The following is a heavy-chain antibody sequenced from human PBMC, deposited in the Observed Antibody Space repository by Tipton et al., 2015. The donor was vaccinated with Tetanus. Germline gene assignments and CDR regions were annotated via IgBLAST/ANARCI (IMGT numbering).Heavy chain of an antibody. V-gene: IGHV3-23*01. Sequence: GSLRLSCAASGFLLGASFDMNWVRQAPGKGLEWVSGIGGSDGTAYYADSVKGRFTISRDNSKNTLILQMDSLRVEDTAVYYCTRFLDSYNARGLDYWGQGTLVTVSS. D-gene: IGHD3-22*01. CDR1: GFLLGASFD. CDR3: TRFLDSYNARGLDY. J-gene: IGHJ4*02. CDR2: IGGSDGTA.